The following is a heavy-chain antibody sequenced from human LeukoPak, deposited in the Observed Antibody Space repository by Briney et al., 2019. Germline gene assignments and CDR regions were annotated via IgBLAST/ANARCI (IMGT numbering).Heavy chain of an antibody. Sequence: GESLKISCKGSGYSFTSYWIGLVRQLPGKGLELMGLIHPGGTETKYSPSFQGQDTISADRYISTAYPQWGSLKASDSAMYHCARLPYGGLDIWGGYLDYWGQGTLVTVAS. CDR2: IHPGGTET. CDR3: ARLPYGGLDIWGGYLDY. CDR1: GYSFTSYW. V-gene: IGHV5-51*01. J-gene: IGHJ4*02. D-gene: IGHD3-3*01.